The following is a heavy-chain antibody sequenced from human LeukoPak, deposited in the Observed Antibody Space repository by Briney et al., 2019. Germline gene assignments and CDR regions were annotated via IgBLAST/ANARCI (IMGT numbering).Heavy chain of an antibody. CDR3: ARRSTTWNAFDI. D-gene: IGHD6-13*01. J-gene: IGHJ3*02. V-gene: IGHV4-39*01. Sequence: SETLSLTFTVSGGSISSSSYYWGWIRQPPGKGLEWIGSIYYSGSTYYSPSLKSRVTISVDTSKNQFSLKLNSVTVADAAVYYCARRSTTWNAFDIWGQGTMVTVS. CDR2: IYYSGST. CDR1: GGSISSSSYY.